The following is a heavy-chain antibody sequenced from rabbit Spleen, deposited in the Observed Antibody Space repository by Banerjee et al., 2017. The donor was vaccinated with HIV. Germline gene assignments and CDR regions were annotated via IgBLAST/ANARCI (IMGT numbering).Heavy chain of an antibody. CDR3: ARRGYSSSAYYNL. CDR2: IYAGSGGYT. D-gene: IGHD1-1*01. J-gene: IGHJ4*01. V-gene: IGHV1S40*01. Sequence: QSLEESGGDLVKPGASLTLTCTASGFTISNNYWICWVRQAPGKGLEWIACIYAGSGGYTYYATWAKGRFTISKTSSTTVTLQMTSVTAADTATYFCARRGYSSSAYYNLWGQGTLVTVS. CDR1: GFTISNNYW.